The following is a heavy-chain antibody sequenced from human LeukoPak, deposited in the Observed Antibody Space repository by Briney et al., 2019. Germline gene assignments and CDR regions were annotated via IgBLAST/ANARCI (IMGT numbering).Heavy chain of an antibody. D-gene: IGHD6-19*01. Sequence: GESLKISCKGSGYSFTSHWIGWVRQMPGKGLEWMGIIYPGDSDIRYSPSFQGQVTISADKSISTAYLQWSSLKASDTAMYYCATTYSSGTDAFDIWGPGTMVTVSS. CDR3: ATTYSSGTDAFDI. V-gene: IGHV5-51*01. J-gene: IGHJ3*02. CDR1: GYSFTSHW. CDR2: IYPGDSDI.